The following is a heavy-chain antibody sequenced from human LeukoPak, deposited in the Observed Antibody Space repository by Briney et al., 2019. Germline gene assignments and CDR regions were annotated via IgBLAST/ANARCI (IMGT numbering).Heavy chain of an antibody. Sequence: GGSLRLSCAASGFTVSSNYMSWVRQAPGKGLEWVSVIYSGGSTYYADSVKGRFTISRDNSKNTLYLQMNSLRAEDTAVYYCARDRVGATSYYYYYYMDVWGKGTTVTISS. CDR3: ARDRVGATSYYYYYYMDV. D-gene: IGHD1-26*01. J-gene: IGHJ6*03. V-gene: IGHV3-66*01. CDR2: IYSGGST. CDR1: GFTVSSNY.